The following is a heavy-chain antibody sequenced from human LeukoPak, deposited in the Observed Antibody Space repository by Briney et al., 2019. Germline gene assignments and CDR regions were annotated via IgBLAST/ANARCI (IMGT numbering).Heavy chain of an antibody. CDR3: AGGGNRYSSXXYXFDY. J-gene: IGHJ4*02. CDR2: INHSGST. CDR1: GGSFSGYY. V-gene: IGHV4-34*01. D-gene: IGHD6-13*01. Sequence: SETLSLTCAVYGGSFSGYYWSWIRQPPGKGLEWIGEINHSGSTNYNPSLKSRVTISVDTSKNQFSLKLSSVTAADTAVYYCAGGGNRYSSXXYXFDYWGQGTLVTVSS.